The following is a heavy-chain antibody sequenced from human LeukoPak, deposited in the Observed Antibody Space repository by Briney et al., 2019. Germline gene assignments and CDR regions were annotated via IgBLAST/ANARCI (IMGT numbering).Heavy chain of an antibody. D-gene: IGHD6-13*01. CDR2: INPNSGGT. V-gene: IGHV1-2*02. CDR1: GYTFTGYY. CDR3: ARDPYSSSWTGLYYYYGMDV. Sequence: ASVKVSCKASGYTFTGYYMHWVRQAPGQGLEWMGWINPNSGGTNYARKFQGRVTMTRDTSISTAYMELSRLRSDDTAVYYCARDPYSSSWTGLYYYYGMDVWGQGTTVTVSS. J-gene: IGHJ6*02.